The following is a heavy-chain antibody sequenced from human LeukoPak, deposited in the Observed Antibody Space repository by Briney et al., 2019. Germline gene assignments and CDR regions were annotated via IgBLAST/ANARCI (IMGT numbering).Heavy chain of an antibody. V-gene: IGHV4-59*01. D-gene: IGHD3-22*01. J-gene: IGHJ5*02. Sequence: PSETLSLTCTVSGGSISSYYWSWIRQPPGKGLEWIGYIYYSGSTNYNPSLKSRVTISVDTSKNQFSLKLSSVTAADTAVYYCARVGRDDSSGYYYGGNWFDPWGQGTLVTVSS. CDR2: IYYSGST. CDR1: GGSISSYY. CDR3: ARVGRDDSSGYYYGGNWFDP.